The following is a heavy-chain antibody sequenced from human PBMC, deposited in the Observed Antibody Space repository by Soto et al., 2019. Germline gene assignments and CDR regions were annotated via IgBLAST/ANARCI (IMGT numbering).Heavy chain of an antibody. J-gene: IGHJ4*02. Sequence: SETLSLTCTVSGGSISSYYWSWIRQPPGKGLEWIGYIYYSGSTNYNPSLKSRVTISVDTSKNQFSLKLSSVTAADTAVYYCARWTGYYDILTGYYEGEFDYWGQGTLVTVSS. D-gene: IGHD3-9*01. CDR1: GGSISSYY. CDR2: IYYSGST. V-gene: IGHV4-59*01. CDR3: ARWTGYYDILTGYYEGEFDY.